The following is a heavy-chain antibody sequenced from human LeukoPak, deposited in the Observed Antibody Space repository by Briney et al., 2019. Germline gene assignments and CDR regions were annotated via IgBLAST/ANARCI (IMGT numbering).Heavy chain of an antibody. CDR1: GYTFTSYY. CDR2: ISAYNGNT. D-gene: IGHD3-10*01. Sequence: GASVKVSCKASGYTFTSYYMHWVRQAPGQGLEWMGWISAYNGNTNYAQKLQGRVTMTTDTSTSTAYMELRSLRSDDTAVYYCARSDYYGSGSYYEEGYNWFDPWGQGTLVTVSS. V-gene: IGHV1-18*04. CDR3: ARSDYYGSGSYYEEGYNWFDP. J-gene: IGHJ5*02.